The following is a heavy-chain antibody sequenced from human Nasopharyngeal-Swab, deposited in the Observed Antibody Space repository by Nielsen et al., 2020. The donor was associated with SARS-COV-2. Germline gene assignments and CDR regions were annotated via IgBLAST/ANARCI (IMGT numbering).Heavy chain of an antibody. CDR1: GYSFTSYW. V-gene: IGHV5-51*01. CDR3: ARSGLVGATFFDY. CDR2: IYPGDSDT. Sequence: GASLKISCKGSGYSFTSYWIGWVRQRPGKGLEWMGIIYPGDSDTRYSPSFQGQVTISADKSISTAYLQWSSLKASDTAMHYCARSGLVGATFFDYWGQGTLVTVSS. J-gene: IGHJ4*02. D-gene: IGHD1-26*01.